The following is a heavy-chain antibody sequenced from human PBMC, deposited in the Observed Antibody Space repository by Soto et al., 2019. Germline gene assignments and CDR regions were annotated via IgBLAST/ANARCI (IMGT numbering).Heavy chain of an antibody. CDR1: GIDLENYG. Sequence: QVQLVESGGGVVHPGRALRLACVASGIDLENYGIHWVRQAPGEGLEWVALISSDGTTKSYIDSVRGRFTISRENSRSTVFLQMNRLSCEDTAMYYCVKDGGGVRYNYNIRGDSWGQGTQVTVSS. CDR2: ISSDGTTK. D-gene: IGHD5-18*01. V-gene: IGHV3-30*18. CDR3: VKDGGGVRYNYNIRGDS. J-gene: IGHJ4*02.